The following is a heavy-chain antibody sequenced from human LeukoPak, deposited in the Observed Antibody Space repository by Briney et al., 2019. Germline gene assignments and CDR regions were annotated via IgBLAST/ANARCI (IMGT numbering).Heavy chain of an antibody. CDR3: ARAGLWRYCSGGSCSPDY. CDR1: GYTFTSYD. CDR2: MNPNSGNT. Sequence: ASVKVSCKASGYTFTSYDINWVRQATGQGLEWMGWMNPNSGNTGYAQKFQGRVTMTRNTSISTAYMELSSLRSEDTAVYYCARAGLWRYCSGGSCSPDYWGQGTLVTVSS. D-gene: IGHD2-15*01. J-gene: IGHJ4*02. V-gene: IGHV1-8*01.